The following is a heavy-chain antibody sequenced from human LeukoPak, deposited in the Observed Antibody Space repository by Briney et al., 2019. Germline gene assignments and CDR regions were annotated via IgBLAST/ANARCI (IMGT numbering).Heavy chain of an antibody. CDR1: GYTFTGYY. Sequence: ASVKVSCKASGYTFTGYYMHWVRQAPGQGLEWMGIINPSGGSTSYAQKFQGRVTMTRDTSTSTVYMELSSLRSEDTAVYYCARVSEIETFDYWGQGTLVTVSS. V-gene: IGHV1-46*01. CDR2: INPSGGST. D-gene: IGHD2-21*01. J-gene: IGHJ4*02. CDR3: ARVSEIETFDY.